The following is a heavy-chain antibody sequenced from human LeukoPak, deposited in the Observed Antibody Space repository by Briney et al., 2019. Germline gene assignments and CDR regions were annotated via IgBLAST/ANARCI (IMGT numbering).Heavy chain of an antibody. Sequence: GGSLRLSCAASGFTFSTYGIHWVRQAPGKGLEWVAFIQDDGSNKYYADSVTGRFTISRDNSKNTMYLQMNSLRAEDTAVYYCATNTRVSVGVPRSSIHNCFDPWGQGTLVTVSS. D-gene: IGHD2-21*01. V-gene: IGHV3-30*02. CDR3: ATNTRVSVGVPRSSIHNCFDP. J-gene: IGHJ5*02. CDR2: IQDDGSNK. CDR1: GFTFSTYG.